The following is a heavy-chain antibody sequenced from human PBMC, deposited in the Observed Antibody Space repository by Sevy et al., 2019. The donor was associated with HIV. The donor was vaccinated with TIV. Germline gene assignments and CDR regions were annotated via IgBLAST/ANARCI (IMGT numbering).Heavy chain of an antibody. CDR1: GYTLTELS. D-gene: IGHD2-15*01. CDR2: FDPEDGET. V-gene: IGHV1-24*01. J-gene: IGHJ5*02. Sequence: ASVKVSCKVSGYTLTELSMHWVRQAPGKGLEWMGGFDPEDGETIYEQKFQGRVTMTEDTSTDTAYMELSSLRSEDTAVYYCATNIVVVVAAERGHWFDPWGQGTLVTVSS. CDR3: ATNIVVVVAAERGHWFDP.